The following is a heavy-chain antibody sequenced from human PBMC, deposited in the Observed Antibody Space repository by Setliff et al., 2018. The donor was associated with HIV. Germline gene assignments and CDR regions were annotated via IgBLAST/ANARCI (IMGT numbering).Heavy chain of an antibody. Sequence: ASVKVSCKASGYTFTTYAIHWVRQAPGQRLEFMGWINAGNGNTNYAQKLQGRVTMTTDTSTSTAYMELRSLRSDDTAVYYCARVGGPYYNFWSGYPLDYMDVWGKGTTVTVSS. J-gene: IGHJ6*03. D-gene: IGHD3-3*01. CDR3: ARVGGPYYNFWSGYPLDYMDV. V-gene: IGHV1-3*01. CDR1: GYTFTTYA. CDR2: INAGNGNT.